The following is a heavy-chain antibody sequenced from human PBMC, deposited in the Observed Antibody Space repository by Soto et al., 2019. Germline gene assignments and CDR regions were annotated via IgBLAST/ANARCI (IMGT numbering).Heavy chain of an antibody. CDR2: INPSGRST. D-gene: IGHD3-16*01. CDR1: GSTFTCYY. V-gene: IGHV1-46*01. CDR3: ARRGLVYYYYGMDV. Sequence: QVQLVQSGAEVKKPGASVKVSCTASGSTFTCYYVHWVRQAHGQGLEWMGIINPSGRSTSYAQKLQRRVTMTRDTYTNTVYMELRSLRCEDTAVYYCARRGLVYYYYGMDVWGQGTTVTGPS. J-gene: IGHJ6*02.